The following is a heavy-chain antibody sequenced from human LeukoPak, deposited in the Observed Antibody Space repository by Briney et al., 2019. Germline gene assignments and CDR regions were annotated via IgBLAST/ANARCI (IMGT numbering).Heavy chain of an antibody. V-gene: IGHV4-59*01. D-gene: IGHD5-18*01. CDR3: ARVSEYNYGFDY. Sequence: SETLSLTCTVSGGSISSYYWSWIRQAPGKGLEWIGYIYYSGSTNYNPSLKSRVTISVGTSKNQFSLQLNSVTAADTAVYYWARVSEYNYGFDYGGQGPLVTVSS. CDR1: GGSISSYY. CDR2: IYYSGST. J-gene: IGHJ4*02.